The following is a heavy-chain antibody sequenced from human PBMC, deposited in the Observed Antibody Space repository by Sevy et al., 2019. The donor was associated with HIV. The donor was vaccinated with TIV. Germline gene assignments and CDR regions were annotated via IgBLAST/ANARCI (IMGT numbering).Heavy chain of an antibody. D-gene: IGHD6-19*01. J-gene: IGHJ4*02. CDR3: ASSGWSLYYFDY. Sequence: GGSLRLSCAASGFTFDDYTMHWVRQAPGKGLEWVSLISWDGGSTYYADSVKGRFTISRDNSKNSLYLQMNSLGTEDTALYYCASSGWSLYYFDYWGQGTLVTVSS. CDR1: GFTFDDYT. V-gene: IGHV3-43*01. CDR2: ISWDGGST.